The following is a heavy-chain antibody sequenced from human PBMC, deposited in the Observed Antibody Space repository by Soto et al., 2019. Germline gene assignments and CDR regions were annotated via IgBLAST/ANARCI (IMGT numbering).Heavy chain of an antibody. CDR1: GYTFTSYD. J-gene: IGHJ4*01. Sequence: ASVKVSCKASGYTFTSYDMHWVRQAPGQRLEWMGWINAGNGNTKYSQKFQGRVTITRDTSASTAYMELSSLRAEDTAVYYCVKDRASNLRYFGGDYWGQGTLVTVSS. D-gene: IGHD3-9*01. V-gene: IGHV1-3*01. CDR2: INAGNGNT. CDR3: VKDRASNLRYFGGDY.